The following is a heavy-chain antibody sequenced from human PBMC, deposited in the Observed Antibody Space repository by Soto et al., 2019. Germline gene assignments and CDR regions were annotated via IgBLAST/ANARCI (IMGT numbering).Heavy chain of an antibody. V-gene: IGHV4-34*01. CDR2: INHSGST. Sequence: SETLSLTCAVYGGSFSGYYWSWIRQPPGKGLEWIGEINHSGSTNYNPSLKSRVTISVDTSKNQFSLKLSSVTAADTAVYYCARRGIVPAATPSALYYFDYWGQGTLVTVSS. J-gene: IGHJ4*02. CDR1: GGSFSGYY. D-gene: IGHD2-2*02. CDR3: ARRGIVPAATPSALYYFDY.